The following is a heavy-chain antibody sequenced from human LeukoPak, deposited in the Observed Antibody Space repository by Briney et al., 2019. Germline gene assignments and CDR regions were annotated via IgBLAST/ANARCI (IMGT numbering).Heavy chain of an antibody. Sequence: SETLSLTCAVYGGSFSGYYWSWIRQPPGKGLEWIGEINHSGSTNYNPSLKSRVTISVDTSKNQFSLKLSSVTAADTAVYYCARGVGVSGWFDPWGQGTLVTVSS. D-gene: IGHD2-8*01. J-gene: IGHJ5*02. CDR2: INHSGST. CDR1: GGSFSGYY. CDR3: ARGVGVSGWFDP. V-gene: IGHV4-34*01.